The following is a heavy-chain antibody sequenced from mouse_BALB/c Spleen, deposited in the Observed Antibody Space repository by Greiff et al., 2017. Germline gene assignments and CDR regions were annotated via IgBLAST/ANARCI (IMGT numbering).Heavy chain of an antibody. CDR1: GYTFTSYW. CDR3: ARTGQLGFAY. V-gene: IGHV1S81*02. CDR2: INPSNGRT. Sequence: QVQLQQPGAELVKPGASVKLSCKASGYTFTSYWMHWVKQRPGQGLEWIGEINPSNGRTNYNEKFKSKATLTVDKSSSTAYMQLSSLTSEDSAVYYCARTGQLGFAYWGQGTLVTVSA. D-gene: IGHD3-1*01. J-gene: IGHJ3*01.